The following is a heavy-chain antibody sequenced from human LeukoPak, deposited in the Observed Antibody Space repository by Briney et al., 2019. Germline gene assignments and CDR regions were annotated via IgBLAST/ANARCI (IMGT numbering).Heavy chain of an antibody. D-gene: IGHD3-16*01. CDR2: INPDSGGT. J-gene: IGHJ4*02. V-gene: IGHV1-2*02. CDR1: GYTFTVYY. CDR3: TTRGGDTLMRTEAFDY. Sequence: ASVKVSCKASGYTFTVYYMHWVRQAPGQGLEWMGWINPDSGGTNYAQKFKGRVTMTRDTSINTAYMDLRRLTSDDTAIYYCTTRGGDTLMRTEAFDYWGLGTLVTVSS.